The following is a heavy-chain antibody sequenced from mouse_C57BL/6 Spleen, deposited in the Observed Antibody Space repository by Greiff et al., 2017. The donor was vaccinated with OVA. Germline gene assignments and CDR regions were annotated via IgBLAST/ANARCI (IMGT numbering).Heavy chain of an antibody. CDR1: GFTFSSYA. J-gene: IGHJ4*01. CDR2: ISSGGDYI. Sequence: DVMLVESGEGLVKPGGSLKLSCAASGFTFSSYAMSWVRQTPEKRLEWVAYISSGGDYIYYADTVKGRFTISRDNARNTLYLQMSSLKSEDTAMYYCTREGLRRMDYAMDYWGQGTSVTVSS. V-gene: IGHV5-9-1*02. CDR3: TREGLRRMDYAMDY. D-gene: IGHD2-4*01.